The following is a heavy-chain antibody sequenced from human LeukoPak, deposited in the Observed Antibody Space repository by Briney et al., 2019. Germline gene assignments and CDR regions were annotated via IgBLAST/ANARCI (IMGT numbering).Heavy chain of an antibody. D-gene: IGHD2-2*01. CDR3: AKDRHAPGRYCSSSTCFPFDL. J-gene: IGHJ5*02. V-gene: IGHV3-21*04. CDR2: ISSSSIYI. Sequence: PGGSLRLSCAASGFIFSSYSMNWVRQAPGKGLEWVSSISSSSIYIYYADSVKGRFTISRDNAKNSLYLQMNSLRAEDTAVYYCAKDRHAPGRYCSSSTCFPFDLWGQGTLVTVSS. CDR1: GFIFSSYS.